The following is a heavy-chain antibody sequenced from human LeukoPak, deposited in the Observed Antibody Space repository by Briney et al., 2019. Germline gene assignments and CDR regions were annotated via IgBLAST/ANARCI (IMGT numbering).Heavy chain of an antibody. CDR1: GGSISSYY. D-gene: IGHD3-22*01. CDR2: IYTSGST. V-gene: IGHV4-4*09. CDR3: ARRHDSSGSLDY. J-gene: IGHJ4*02. Sequence: SETLSLTCTVSGGSISSYYWSWIRQPPGKGLEWIGYIYTSGSTNYDPSIKSRVTISVDTSKNPFSLKLSSLTPADTAVYYCARRHDSSGSLDYWGQGTLVTVSS.